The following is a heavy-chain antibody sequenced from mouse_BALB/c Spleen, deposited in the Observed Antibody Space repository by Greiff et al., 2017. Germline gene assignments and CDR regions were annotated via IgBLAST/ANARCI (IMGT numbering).Heavy chain of an antibody. D-gene: IGHD3-3*01. CDR3: ARGDRDYFDY. Sequence: EVKLVESGGGLVQPGGSRKLSCAASGFTFSSFGMYWVRQAPEKGLEWVAYISSGSSTIYYADTVKGRFTISRDNPKNTLFLQMTSLRSEDTAMYYCARGDRDYFDYWGQGTTLTVSS. J-gene: IGHJ2*01. CDR1: GFTFSSFG. V-gene: IGHV5-17*02. CDR2: ISSGSSTI.